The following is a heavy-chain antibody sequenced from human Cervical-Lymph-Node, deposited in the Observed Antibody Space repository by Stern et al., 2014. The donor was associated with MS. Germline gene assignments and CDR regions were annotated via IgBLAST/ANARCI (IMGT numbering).Heavy chain of an antibody. D-gene: IGHD3-22*01. Sequence: AQLVESGAEVKKPGSSVKVSCKASGGTFSSYAISWVRQAPGKGLEWMGGLIPIFGTANYAQKFQGRVTITADESTSTAYMELSSLRSEDTAVYYCARPTHPDSSGRRPHDAFDIWGQGTMVTVSS. CDR2: LIPIFGTA. CDR3: ARPTHPDSSGRRPHDAFDI. V-gene: IGHV1-69*01. CDR1: GGTFSSYA. J-gene: IGHJ3*02.